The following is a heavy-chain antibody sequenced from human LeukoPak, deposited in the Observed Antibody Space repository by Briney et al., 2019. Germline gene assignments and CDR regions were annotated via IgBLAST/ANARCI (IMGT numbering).Heavy chain of an antibody. V-gene: IGHV1-18*01. CDR1: GYNFIKYG. CDR2: ISTYNGNA. Sequence: ASVKVSCKTSGYNFIKYGIIWVQQAPGQGLEWMGWISTYNGNAKYAQSVQGRVTMTTDTSTGTAYLELRNLRSDDTAVYYCARDGYDVLTGYKFDYWGQGTLVTVSS. D-gene: IGHD3-9*01. J-gene: IGHJ4*02. CDR3: ARDGYDVLTGYKFDY.